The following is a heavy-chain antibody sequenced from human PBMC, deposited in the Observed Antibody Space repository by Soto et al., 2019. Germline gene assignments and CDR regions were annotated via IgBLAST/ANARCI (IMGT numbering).Heavy chain of an antibody. V-gene: IGHV1-69*12. D-gene: IGHD6-13*01. CDR1: GGTFSSYA. J-gene: IGHJ4*02. Sequence: QVQLVQSGAEVKKPGSSVKVSCKASGGTFSSYAISWVRQAPGQGLEWMGGIIPIFGTANYAQKFQGRVTITAAASTSQAYMELRSLRSEDTAVYYCARAGAAGTREDYWGQGTLVTVSS. CDR2: IIPIFGTA. CDR3: ARAGAAGTREDY.